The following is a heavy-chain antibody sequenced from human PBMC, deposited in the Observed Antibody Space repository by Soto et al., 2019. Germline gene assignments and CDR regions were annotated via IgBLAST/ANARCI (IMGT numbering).Heavy chain of an antibody. D-gene: IGHD5-18*01. CDR1: GFTFDDYT. Sequence: GGSLRLSCAASGFTFDDYTMHWVRQAPGKGLEWVSLISWDGGSTYYADSVKGRFTISRDNSKNSLYLQMNSLRTEDTALYYCSKDIGIPPDYYYGMDVWGQGTTVTVSS. V-gene: IGHV3-43*01. J-gene: IGHJ6*02. CDR2: ISWDGGST. CDR3: SKDIGIPPDYYYGMDV.